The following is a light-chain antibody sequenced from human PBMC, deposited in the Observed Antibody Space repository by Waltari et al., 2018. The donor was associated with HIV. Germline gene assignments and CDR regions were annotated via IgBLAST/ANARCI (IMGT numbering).Light chain of an antibody. CDR2: GVS. CDR1: SSDIGGYDY. CDR3: SAYTSISTLAV. J-gene: IGLJ2*01. Sequence: QSALTPPASVSGSPGQSITISCTGPSSDIGGYDYVSWYQQHPGKAPKLMIYGVSSRPSGVSNRFSGSRSGNTASLTISGLQAEDEADYYCSAYTSISTLAVFGGGTKLTVL. V-gene: IGLV2-14*01.